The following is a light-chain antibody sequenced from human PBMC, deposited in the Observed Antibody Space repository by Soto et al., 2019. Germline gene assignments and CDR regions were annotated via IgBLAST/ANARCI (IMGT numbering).Light chain of an antibody. J-gene: IGLJ3*02. CDR1: SGHSGYI. Sequence: QPVLTQSSSASASLGSSVKLTCTLNSGHSGYIIAWHQQQPGKAPRYLMKVEGSGSYNKGSGVPDRFSGSSSGADRYLTISNLQSEDEADYYCETWDSNTRVFGGGTKVTVL. V-gene: IGLV4-60*03. CDR3: ETWDSNTRV. CDR2: VEGSGSY.